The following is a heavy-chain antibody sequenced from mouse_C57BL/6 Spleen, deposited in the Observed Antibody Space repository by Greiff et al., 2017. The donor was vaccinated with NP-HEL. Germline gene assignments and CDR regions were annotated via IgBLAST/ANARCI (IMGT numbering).Heavy chain of an antibody. D-gene: IGHD1-1*01. CDR3: AREDYGSRYYAMDY. Sequence: QVHVKQSGAELARPGASVKLSCKASGYTFTSYGISWVKQRTGQGLEWIGEIYPRSGNTYYNEKFKGKATLTADKSSSTAYMELRSLTSEDSAVYCCAREDYGSRYYAMDYWGQGTSVTVSS. CDR1: GYTFTSYG. J-gene: IGHJ4*01. CDR2: IYPRSGNT. V-gene: IGHV1-81*01.